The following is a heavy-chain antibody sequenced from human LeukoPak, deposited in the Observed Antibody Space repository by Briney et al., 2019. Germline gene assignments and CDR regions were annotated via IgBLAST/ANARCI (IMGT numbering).Heavy chain of an antibody. D-gene: IGHD3-10*01. CDR3: AKDLRGSGSYPGAFDI. J-gene: IGHJ3*02. V-gene: IGHV3-23*01. Sequence: TGGSLRLSCAASGFTFSSYAMSWVRQAPGKGLEWVSAISGSGGSTYYADSVKGRFTISRDNSKNTLYLQMNSLRAEDTAGYYCAKDLRGSGSYPGAFDIWGQGTMVTVSS. CDR1: GFTFSSYA. CDR2: ISGSGGST.